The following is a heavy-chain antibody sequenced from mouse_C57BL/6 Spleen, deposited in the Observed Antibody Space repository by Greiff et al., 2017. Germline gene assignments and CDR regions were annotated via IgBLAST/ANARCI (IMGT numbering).Heavy chain of an antibody. Sequence: LQLKESGAELVKPGASVKLSCTAPGITIKAYYMHWVKQRTEQGLEWIGRFDPEDGETKSAPKFQGKATITADTSSNTVYLQLSSLTSEDTAVYYCASPLTTVVPYWGQGTSVTVSS. D-gene: IGHD1-1*01. CDR2: FDPEDGET. CDR3: ASPLTTVVPY. CDR1: GITIKAYY. V-gene: IGHV14-2*01. J-gene: IGHJ4*01.